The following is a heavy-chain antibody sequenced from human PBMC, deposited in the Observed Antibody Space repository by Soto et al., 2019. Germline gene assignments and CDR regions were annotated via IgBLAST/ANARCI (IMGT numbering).Heavy chain of an antibody. V-gene: IGHV4-30-2*01. Sequence: QLQLQESGSGLVKPSQTLSLTCAVSGGSISSDTYSWSWIRQPPGKGLEWVGYIYHSGNTYFNPSLKSRVTISVDRSKNKLSLKLPSVTAADTAVYYCARTMLLGRCDPWGQGTLVTVSS. J-gene: IGHJ5*02. D-gene: IGHD2-15*01. CDR2: IYHSGNT. CDR3: ARTMLLGRCDP. CDR1: GGSISSDTYS.